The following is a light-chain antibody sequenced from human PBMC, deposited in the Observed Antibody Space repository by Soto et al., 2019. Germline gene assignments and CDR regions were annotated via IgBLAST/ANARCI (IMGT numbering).Light chain of an antibody. CDR2: AAS. J-gene: IGKJ4*01. V-gene: IGKV1-9*01. Sequence: DIQLTQSPSFLSASVGYRVTITCLASQGISSYLAWYQQKPGKAPKLLIYAASTLQSGVPSRFSGSGSGTEFTLTISSLQPEDFATYYCQQLNSYPLLTFGGGTKVDIK. CDR1: QGISSY. CDR3: QQLNSYPLLT.